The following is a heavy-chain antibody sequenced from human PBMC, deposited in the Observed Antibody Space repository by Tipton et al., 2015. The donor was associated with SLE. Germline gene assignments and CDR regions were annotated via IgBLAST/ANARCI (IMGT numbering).Heavy chain of an antibody. Sequence: RSLRLSCAVSGFTFSRSDMHWVRQAPGEGLEWVAVISFDGSNKEYTDSVKGRFTIARDNSRNTLFLQMNSLRVEDTAVHYCAKDRRGYDIFYFDYWGQGTLVTVSS. CDR1: GFTFSRSD. J-gene: IGHJ4*02. D-gene: IGHD5-12*01. CDR3: AKDRRGYDIFYFDY. CDR2: ISFDGSNK. V-gene: IGHV3-30*18.